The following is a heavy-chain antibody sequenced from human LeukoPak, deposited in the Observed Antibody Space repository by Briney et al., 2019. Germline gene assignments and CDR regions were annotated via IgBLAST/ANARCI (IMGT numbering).Heavy chain of an antibody. Sequence: ASVKVSCKASGGTFNSYAISWVRQAPGQGLEWMGGIIPMSDTANYPQKFRGRLTITADIPTSTVYMELSSLRSEDTAVYYCAPYSSSQGSLDYWGQGTLVTVSS. CDR2: IIPMSDTA. CDR3: APYSSSQGSLDY. V-gene: IGHV1-69*06. CDR1: GGTFNSYA. D-gene: IGHD6-6*01. J-gene: IGHJ4*02.